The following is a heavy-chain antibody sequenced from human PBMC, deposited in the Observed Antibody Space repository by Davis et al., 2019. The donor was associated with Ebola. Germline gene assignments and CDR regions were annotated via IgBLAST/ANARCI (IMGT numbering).Heavy chain of an antibody. CDR3: ARTLYSSGYYYDAFDI. D-gene: IGHD3-22*01. Sequence: ASVKVSCKASGYTFTSYGISWVRQAPGQGLEWMGWISAYNGNTNYAQKLQGRVTMTTDTSTSTAYMELRSLRSDDTAVYYCARTLYSSGYYYDAFDIWGQGTMVTVSS. J-gene: IGHJ3*02. V-gene: IGHV1-18*01. CDR1: GYTFTSYG. CDR2: ISAYNGNT.